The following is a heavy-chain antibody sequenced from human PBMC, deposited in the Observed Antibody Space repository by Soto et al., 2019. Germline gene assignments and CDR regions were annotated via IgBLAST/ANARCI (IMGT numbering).Heavy chain of an antibody. D-gene: IGHD1-26*01. Sequence: PSETLSLTCTVSGAPISSYYWSWIRQPAGKGLEWIGRIYASGITNYNPSLKSRVNMSIDTPKNQFPLKLSSVTAADTAVYYCASAPSKPGEPIWDVFDFWGQGTMVTVSS. CDR2: IYASGIT. CDR3: ASAPSKPGEPIWDVFDF. V-gene: IGHV4-4*07. CDR1: GAPISSYY. J-gene: IGHJ3*01.